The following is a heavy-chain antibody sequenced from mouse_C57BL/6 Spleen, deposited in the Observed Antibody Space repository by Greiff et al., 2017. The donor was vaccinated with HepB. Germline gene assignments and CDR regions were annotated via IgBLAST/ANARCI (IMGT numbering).Heavy chain of an antibody. J-gene: IGHJ4*01. V-gene: IGHV3-6*01. CDR1: GYSITSGYY. Sequence: ESGPGLVKPSQSLSLTCSVTGYSITSGYYWNWIRQFPGNKLEWMGYISYDGSNNYNPSLKNRISITRDTSKNQFFLKLNSVTTEDTATYYCASQGDYAMDYWGQGTSVTVSS. CDR2: ISYDGSN. CDR3: ASQGDYAMDY.